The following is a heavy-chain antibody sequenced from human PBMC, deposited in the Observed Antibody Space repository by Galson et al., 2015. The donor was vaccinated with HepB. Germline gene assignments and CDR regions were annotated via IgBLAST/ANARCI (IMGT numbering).Heavy chain of an antibody. Sequence: SLRLSCAASGFTFSSYAMHWVRQAPGKGLEWVAVISYDGSNKYYADSVKGRFTISRDNSKNTLYLQMNSLRAEDTAVYYCARERGGGYSYGPIIDYWGQGTLVTVSS. CDR3: ARERGGGYSYGPIIDY. D-gene: IGHD5-18*01. CDR1: GFTFSSYA. CDR2: ISYDGSNK. V-gene: IGHV3-30*04. J-gene: IGHJ4*02.